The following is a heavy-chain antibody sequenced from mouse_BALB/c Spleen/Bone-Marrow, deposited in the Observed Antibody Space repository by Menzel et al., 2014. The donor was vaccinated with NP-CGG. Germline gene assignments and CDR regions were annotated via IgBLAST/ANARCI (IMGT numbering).Heavy chain of an antibody. CDR1: GYTFTSYY. V-gene: IGHV1S56*01. J-gene: IGHJ3*01. Sequence: QVQLKQSGPELVKPGASVRISCKASGYTFTSYYIHWVKQRPGQGLEWIGWIYPGNVNTKYNEKLKGKATLTADKSSSTAYMQLSSLTSEDSAVYFCARGGDYDWFAYWGQGTLVTVSA. D-gene: IGHD2-4*01. CDR3: ARGGDYDWFAY. CDR2: IYPGNVNT.